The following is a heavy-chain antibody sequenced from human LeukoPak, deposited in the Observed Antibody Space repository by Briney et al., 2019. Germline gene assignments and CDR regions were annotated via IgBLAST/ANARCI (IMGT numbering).Heavy chain of an antibody. CDR1: GGSINSYY. CDR2: IYSSGST. J-gene: IGHJ4*02. V-gene: IGHV4-4*07. CDR3: ARGGKATVVTM. D-gene: IGHD4-23*01. Sequence: SETPSLTCTVSGGSINSYYWSWIRQPAGKGLEWIGRIYSSGSTNFNPPLMSRVSMSVDTSKNQFSLKLTSVTAADTAVYYCARGGKATVVTMWGQGILVTVSS.